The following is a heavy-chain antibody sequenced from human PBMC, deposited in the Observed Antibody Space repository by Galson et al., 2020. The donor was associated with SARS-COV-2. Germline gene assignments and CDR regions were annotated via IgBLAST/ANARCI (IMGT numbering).Heavy chain of an antibody. D-gene: IGHD2-21*02. J-gene: IGHJ4*02. V-gene: IGHV3-30*18. CDR1: GFTFSSYG. Sequence: TGGSLRLSCAASGFTFSSYGMHWVRQAPGKGLEWVAVISYDGSNKYYADSVKGRFTISRDNSKNTLYLQMNSLRAEDTAVYYCAKRGVPYCGGDCYRGYLDYGGQGTLVTVSS. CDR2: ISYDGSNK. CDR3: AKRGVPYCGGDCYRGYLDY.